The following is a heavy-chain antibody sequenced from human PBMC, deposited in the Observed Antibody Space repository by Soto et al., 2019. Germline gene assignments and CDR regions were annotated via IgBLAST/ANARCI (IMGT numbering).Heavy chain of an antibody. Sequence: QIQLVQSGTEVKKPGASMKVSCNAYDFSFTSHGISWVRQAPGQGLEWMGWISLYNGNTNYAQQSQGRSTKTTDTSTSTAYMERRSLRSVETAMYFCEIYHLELCRFDYWGQGTLVTVSS. J-gene: IGHJ4*02. D-gene: IGHD3-16*01. CDR1: DFSFTSHG. CDR2: ISLYNGNT. CDR3: EIYHLELCRFDY. V-gene: IGHV1-18*04.